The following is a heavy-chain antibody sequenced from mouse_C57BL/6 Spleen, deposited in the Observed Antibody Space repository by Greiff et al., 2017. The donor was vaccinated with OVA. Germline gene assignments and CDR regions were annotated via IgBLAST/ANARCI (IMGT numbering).Heavy chain of an antibody. CDR1: GYTFTSYW. J-gene: IGHJ2*01. V-gene: IGHV1-72*01. D-gene: IGHD4-1*01. CDR3: ARWDHLDY. Sequence: QVQLKQSGAELVKPGASVKLSCKASGYTFTSYWMHWVKQRPGRGLEWIGRIDPNSGGTKYNEKFKSKATLTVDQPSSTANMQLSSLTSEDSAVYYCARWDHLDYWGQGTTLTVSS. CDR2: IDPNSGGT.